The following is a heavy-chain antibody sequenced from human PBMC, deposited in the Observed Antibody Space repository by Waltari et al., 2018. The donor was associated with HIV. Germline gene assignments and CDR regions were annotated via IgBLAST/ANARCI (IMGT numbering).Heavy chain of an antibody. D-gene: IGHD6-19*01. J-gene: IGHJ5*02. CDR3: AGQLRAVAGGRGFDP. Sequence: EVQLVQSGAEVKKPGESLKISCKGSGYSFTSYWIGWVRQMPGKGLEWMGIIYPVDSDTRYSPSFQGQVTISADKSISTAYLQWSSLKASDTAMYYCAGQLRAVAGGRGFDPWGQGTLVTVSS. CDR2: IYPVDSDT. V-gene: IGHV5-51*01. CDR1: GYSFTSYW.